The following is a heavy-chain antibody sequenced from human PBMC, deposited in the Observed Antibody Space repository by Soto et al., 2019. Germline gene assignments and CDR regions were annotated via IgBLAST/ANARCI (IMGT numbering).Heavy chain of an antibody. CDR1: GFSFSSSAVG. D-gene: IGHD3-10*01. J-gene: IGHJ4*02. V-gene: IGHV2-5*04. CDR2: IYWDDDK. Sequence: QITLKESGPTLVKPTQTLTLTCTFSGFSFSSSAVGVAWIRQPPGKALEWLALIYWDDDKRYSPSLKSRLTITTDTSKRPVGLTLTDVDPVDTGIYFRVRMTTVRGVMGAHFDNYGKGTLVTVSS. CDR3: VRMTTVRGVMGAHFDN.